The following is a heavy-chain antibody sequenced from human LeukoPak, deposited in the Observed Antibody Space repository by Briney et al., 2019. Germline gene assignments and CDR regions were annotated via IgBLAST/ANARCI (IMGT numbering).Heavy chain of an antibody. CDR1: GYTFISYG. J-gene: IGHJ4*02. D-gene: IGHD3-22*01. V-gene: IGHV1-18*01. CDR3: ARFLFYYYDSSGYYGTTGIDY. Sequence: ASVKVSCKASGYTFISYGISWVRQAPGQGLEWMGWISAYNGNTNYAQKLQGRVTMTTDTSTSTAYMELRSLRSDDTAVYYCARFLFYYYDSSGYYGTTGIDYWGQGTLVTVSS. CDR2: ISAYNGNT.